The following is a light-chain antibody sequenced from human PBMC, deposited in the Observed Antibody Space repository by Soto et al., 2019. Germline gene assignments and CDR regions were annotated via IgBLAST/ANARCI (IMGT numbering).Light chain of an antibody. CDR1: GSDVSSYDY. J-gene: IGLJ2*01. CDR2: EVT. Sequence: QSVLTQPPSASGSPGQSVTISCTGTGSDVSSYDYVSWYQQHPGKAPKLIIYEVTKRPSWVPDRFSGSKSGNTASLTVSGLQAEDEADYYCSSYADTNNLIFGGGTKLTVL. V-gene: IGLV2-8*01. CDR3: SSYADTNNLI.